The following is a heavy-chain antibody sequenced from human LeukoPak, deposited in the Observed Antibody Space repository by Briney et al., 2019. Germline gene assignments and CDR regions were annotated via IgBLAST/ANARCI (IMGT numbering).Heavy chain of an antibody. CDR2: IYYSGST. CDR1: GGSISSSSYY. CDR3: ARGDLYSSTIRFDY. V-gene: IGHV4-39*07. J-gene: IGHJ4*02. Sequence: SETLSLTCTVSGGSISSSSYYWGWIRQPPGKGLEWIGSIYYSGSTYYNPSPKSRVTIAVDASKNQVCLKLSSVSAADTAVYYCARGDLYSSTIRFDYWGQGTLVTVSS. D-gene: IGHD6-13*01.